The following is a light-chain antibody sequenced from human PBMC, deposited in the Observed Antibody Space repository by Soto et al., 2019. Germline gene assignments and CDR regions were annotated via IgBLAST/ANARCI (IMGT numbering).Light chain of an antibody. V-gene: IGKV3-11*01. J-gene: IGKJ4*01. Sequence: EIVLTQSPATLSLSPVERATLSCRASQSVSSYLAWYQQRPSQTPRLLSYDASNRDTGIPARFSGSGSGTDFTLTISTLEPEDFAVYYCQQRSNWLTFGGGTKVEIK. CDR1: QSVSSY. CDR3: QQRSNWLT. CDR2: DAS.